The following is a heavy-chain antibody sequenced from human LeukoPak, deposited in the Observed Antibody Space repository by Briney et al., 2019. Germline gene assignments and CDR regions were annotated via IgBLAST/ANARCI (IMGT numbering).Heavy chain of an antibody. J-gene: IGHJ4*02. D-gene: IGHD6-25*01. V-gene: IGHV3-23*01. CDR1: GLTFSNYA. CDR2: STDSGGST. Sequence: PGGSLRLSCAASGLTFSNYAMRWVRPAPGEGLGWVSGSTDSGGSTYYADSVKGRFTISRDNSENTLYLQMNTLRAEDTAIYFCAKSLAARWVIDYWGQGTLVTVSS. CDR3: AKSLAARWVIDY.